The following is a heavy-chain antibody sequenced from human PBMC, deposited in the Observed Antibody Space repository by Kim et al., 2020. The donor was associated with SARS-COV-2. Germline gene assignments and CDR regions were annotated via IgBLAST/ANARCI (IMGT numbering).Heavy chain of an antibody. CDR2: ISYDGSNQ. CDR1: GFTFSTYD. J-gene: IGHJ2*01. D-gene: IGHD3-22*01. V-gene: IGHV3-30*18. CDR3: AKSSMFGCYTCDFDI. Sequence: GGSLRLSCAASGFTFSTYDMHWVRQAPGKGLEWVAVISYDGSNQYAAAAVNRLFTITKDTSKNPYHLQISTPSAEATALFYSAKSSMFGCYTCDFDIWG.